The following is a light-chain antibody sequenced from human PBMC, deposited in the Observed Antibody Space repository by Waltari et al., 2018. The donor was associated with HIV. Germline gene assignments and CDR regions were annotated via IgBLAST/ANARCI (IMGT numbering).Light chain of an antibody. CDR3: QSYDRRLMWV. CDR2: QNI. Sequence: HSLLTQPPSVSGAPGQRVTISSTGSSSTIGAGYDVHWYQKYPGTAPKLLIFQNINRPSGVPDRFSGSKSVTSASLVITGLQAEDEADYYCQSYDRRLMWVFGGGTSLTV. CDR1: SSTIGAGYD. V-gene: IGLV1-40*01. J-gene: IGLJ2*01.